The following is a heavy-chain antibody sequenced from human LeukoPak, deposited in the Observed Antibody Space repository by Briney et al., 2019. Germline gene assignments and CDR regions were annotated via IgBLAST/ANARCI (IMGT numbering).Heavy chain of an antibody. J-gene: IGHJ4*02. CDR3: AGRSSSWYYFDY. D-gene: IGHD6-13*01. V-gene: IGHV3-74*01. Sequence: GGSLRLSCAASGFTFSNAWMSWVRQAPGKGLEWVSNVNSDESSIHYADSVKGRFTVSRDNSKNTLYLQMNSLRAEDTAVYYCAGRSSSWYYFDYWGQGTLVTVSS. CDR1: GFTFSNAW. CDR2: VNSDESSI.